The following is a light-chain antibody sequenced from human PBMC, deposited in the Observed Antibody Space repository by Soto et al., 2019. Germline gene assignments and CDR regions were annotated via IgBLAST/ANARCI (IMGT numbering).Light chain of an antibody. CDR3: QQYGSSPWT. CDR1: QSVSSSS. Sequence: EIVLTQSPGTLSLSPGERATLSCRASQSVSSSSLAWYQQKPGQAPRLLIYGASSRATGIPDSFSGSGSGTDFTLTISRLEPEDFAVYYGQQYGSSPWTFGQGTKVEIK. V-gene: IGKV3-20*01. J-gene: IGKJ1*01. CDR2: GAS.